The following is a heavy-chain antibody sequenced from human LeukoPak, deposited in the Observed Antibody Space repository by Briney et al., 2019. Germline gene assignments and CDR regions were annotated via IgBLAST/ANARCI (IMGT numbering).Heavy chain of an antibody. J-gene: IGHJ4*02. Sequence: GGSLRLSCAASGFTFSSYSMNWVRQAPGKGLEWVSSISSSSSYIYYADSVKGRFTISRDNSKNTLYLQMNSLRAEDTAVYYCAKDSQVSSPVLSSNIWFGEFTHFDYWGQGTLVTVSS. CDR3: AKDSQVSSPVLSSNIWFGEFTHFDY. D-gene: IGHD3-10*01. CDR1: GFTFSSYS. V-gene: IGHV3-21*04. CDR2: ISSSSSYI.